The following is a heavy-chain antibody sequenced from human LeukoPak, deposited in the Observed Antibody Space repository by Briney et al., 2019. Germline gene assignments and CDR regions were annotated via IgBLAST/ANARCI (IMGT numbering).Heavy chain of an antibody. J-gene: IGHJ3*02. V-gene: IGHV4-39*07. CDR2: IYYSGST. Sequence: SETLSLTCTVSGGSISSSSYYWGWIRQPPGKGLEWIGSIYYSGSTYYNPSLKSRVTISVDTSKNQFSLKLSSVTAADTAVYYCARDGYSGSYPLAFDIWGQGTMVTVSS. CDR3: ARDGYSGSYPLAFDI. CDR1: GGSISSSSYY. D-gene: IGHD1-26*01.